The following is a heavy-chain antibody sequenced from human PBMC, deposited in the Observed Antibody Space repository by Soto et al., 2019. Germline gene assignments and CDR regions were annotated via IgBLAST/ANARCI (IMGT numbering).Heavy chain of an antibody. CDR2: ISSSGTPI. CDR3: ARDSGYSHFDS. V-gene: IGHV3-11*01. Sequence: GGSLRLSCAASGFTFSDYYLSWIRQAPGKGLEWVSYISSSGTPIYYADSVKGRFTISRDNTKNSLYLQMNSLRAEDTAVYYCARDSGYSHFDSWGQGTLVTVSS. J-gene: IGHJ4*02. D-gene: IGHD5-18*01. CDR1: GFTFSDYY.